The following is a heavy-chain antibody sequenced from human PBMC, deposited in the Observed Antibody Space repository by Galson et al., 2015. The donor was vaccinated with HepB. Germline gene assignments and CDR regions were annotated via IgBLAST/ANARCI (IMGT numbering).Heavy chain of an antibody. J-gene: IGHJ6*02. CDR1: GFTVSSNY. CDR3: ARDHVVAGTYYYYYYGMDV. Sequence: SLRLSCAASGFTVSSNYMSWVRQAPGKGLEWVSVIYSGGSTYYADSVKGRFTISRDNSKNTLYLQMNSLRAEDTAVYYCARDHVVAGTYYYYYYGMDVWGQGTTVTVSS. D-gene: IGHD6-19*01. CDR2: IYSGGST. V-gene: IGHV3-53*01.